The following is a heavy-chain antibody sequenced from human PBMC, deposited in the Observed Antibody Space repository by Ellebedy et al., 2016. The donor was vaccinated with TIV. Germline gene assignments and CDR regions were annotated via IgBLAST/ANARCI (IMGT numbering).Heavy chain of an antibody. CDR3: ARGTITLPRSAFDI. Sequence: GGSLRLSCAASGFSFSNYWMHWVRQVPGMGLVWVSRVKSDGSTTDYADSVKGRFTISRDNAKNMVYLQMNSLRAEDTAVYYCARGTITLPRSAFDIWGQGTMVTVSS. CDR2: VKSDGSTT. D-gene: IGHD1-26*01. CDR1: GFSFSNYW. J-gene: IGHJ3*02. V-gene: IGHV3-74*01.